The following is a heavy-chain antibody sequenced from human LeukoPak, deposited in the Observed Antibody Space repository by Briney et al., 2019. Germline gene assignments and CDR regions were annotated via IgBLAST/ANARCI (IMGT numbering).Heavy chain of an antibody. CDR3: AKEKTAVSGDAVDI. CDR2: ITTSAGSVT. J-gene: IGHJ3*02. Sequence: GGSLRLSCAASGITFSDYEMNWVRQAPGKGLEWVSYITTSAGSVTYYAASVKGRFTISRDSAKNSLYLQMNSLRAEDTALYYCAKEKTAVSGDAVDIWGQGTMVTVSS. CDR1: GITFSDYE. D-gene: IGHD4-17*01. V-gene: IGHV3-48*03.